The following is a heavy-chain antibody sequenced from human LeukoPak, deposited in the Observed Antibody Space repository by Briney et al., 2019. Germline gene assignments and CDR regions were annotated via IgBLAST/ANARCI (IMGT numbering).Heavy chain of an antibody. CDR2: INSDGSTT. J-gene: IGHJ6*02. V-gene: IGHV3-74*01. Sequence: PGGSLRLSCAASGFTFSRYWMNWVRQAPGKGLVWVSRINSDGSTTRYADSVKGRFTISRDNAKNTMYLQMSSLRAEDTAVYYCARENFYGMDVWGQGTTVTVSS. CDR1: GFTFSRYW. CDR3: ARENFYGMDV.